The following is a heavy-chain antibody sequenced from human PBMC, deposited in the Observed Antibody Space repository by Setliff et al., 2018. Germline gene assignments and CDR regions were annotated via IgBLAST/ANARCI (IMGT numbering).Heavy chain of an antibody. CDR1: GGSISSSIYY. CDR2: IYYSGST. CDR3: ARRPIGGYTYQGAFDI. V-gene: IGHV4-39*01. Sequence: SETLSLTCTVSGGSISSSIYYWGWIRQPPGKGLEWIGSIYYSGSTYYNPSLKSRVTISVDTSKNQFSLKLSSVTAADTAVYYCARRPIGGYTYQGAFDIWGQGTMVTVSS. D-gene: IGHD5-12*01. J-gene: IGHJ3*02.